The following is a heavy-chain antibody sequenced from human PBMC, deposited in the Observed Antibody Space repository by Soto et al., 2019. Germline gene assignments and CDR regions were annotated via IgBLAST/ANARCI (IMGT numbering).Heavy chain of an antibody. CDR2: INHSGST. CDR3: ATRRPKYACFSYGLAQKSTDP. Sequence: PSETLSLTCAVYGGSLSGYYWWCIRQPPGKGLEWIGEINHSGSTNYNPSRKSRVTISVDTSKNQFSLKLSSVTAADTAVYYCATRRPKYACFSYGLAQKSTDPWCQGILVTVSS. D-gene: IGHD5-18*01. J-gene: IGHJ5*02. CDR1: GGSLSGYY. V-gene: IGHV4-34*01.